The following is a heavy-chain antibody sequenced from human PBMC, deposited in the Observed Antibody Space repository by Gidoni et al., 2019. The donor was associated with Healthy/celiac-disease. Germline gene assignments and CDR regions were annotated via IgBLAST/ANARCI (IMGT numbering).Heavy chain of an antibody. CDR2: IYYSGST. CDR1: GGSISSSSYY. J-gene: IGHJ3*02. Sequence: QLQLQESGSGLVKPSETLSLTCTVSGGSISSSSYYWGWIRQPPGKGLEWIGSIYYSGSTYYNPSLKSRVTISVDTSKNQFSLKLSSVTAADTAVYYCAQPGPRDGYNLDAFDIWGQGTMVTVSS. V-gene: IGHV4-39*01. CDR3: AQPGPRDGYNLDAFDI. D-gene: IGHD5-12*01.